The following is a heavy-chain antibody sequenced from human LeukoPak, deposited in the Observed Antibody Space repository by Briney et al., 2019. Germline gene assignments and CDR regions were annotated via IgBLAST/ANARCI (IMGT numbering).Heavy chain of an antibody. Sequence: PGGSLRLSCAASGFTFSSYAMSWVRQAPGKGLEWVSAISGSGGSTYYADSVKGRFTISRDNSKNTLYLQMNSLRAEDAAVYYCAKDLDYSYYYYMDVWGKGTTVTVSS. CDR3: AKDLDYSYYYYMDV. CDR2: ISGSGGST. J-gene: IGHJ6*03. V-gene: IGHV3-23*01. CDR1: GFTFSSYA. D-gene: IGHD3/OR15-3a*01.